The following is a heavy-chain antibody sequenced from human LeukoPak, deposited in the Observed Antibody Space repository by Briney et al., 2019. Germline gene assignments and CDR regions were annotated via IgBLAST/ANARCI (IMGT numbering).Heavy chain of an antibody. D-gene: IGHD3-10*01. CDR1: GGSISSYY. Sequence: SETLSHTCTVSGGSISSYYWSWIQQPPGKGLEWIGYIYYSGSTNYNPSLKSRVTISVDTSKNQFSLKLSSVTAADTAVYYCARVGGSRSGHFDYWGQGTLVTVSS. CDR3: ARVGGSRSGHFDY. J-gene: IGHJ4*02. CDR2: IYYSGST. V-gene: IGHV4-59*01.